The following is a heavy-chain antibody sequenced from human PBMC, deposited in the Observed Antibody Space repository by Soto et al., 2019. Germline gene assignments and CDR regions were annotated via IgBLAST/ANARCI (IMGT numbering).Heavy chain of an antibody. CDR2: INSDGSST. Sequence: EVQLVESGGGLVQPGGSLRLSCAASGFTFSSYWMHWVRQAPGKGLVWVSRINSDGSSTSYADSVKGQFTIYSANAKHTLYLQMKSLRAEATAVYYCARGGSLNWYFDLWGRGTLVTVYS. D-gene: IGHD1-26*01. J-gene: IGHJ2*01. CDR3: ARGGSLNWYFDL. CDR1: GFTFSSYW. V-gene: IGHV3-74*01.